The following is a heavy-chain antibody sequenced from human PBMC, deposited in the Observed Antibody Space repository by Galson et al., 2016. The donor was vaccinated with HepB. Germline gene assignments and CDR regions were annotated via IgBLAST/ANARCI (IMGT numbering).Heavy chain of an antibody. J-gene: IGHJ4*02. CDR1: GFTFSGYD. CDR2: IGTGGDT. V-gene: IGHV3-13*01. CDR3: ARAPERGYIYGHTDYFDY. D-gene: IGHD5-18*01. Sequence: SLRLSCAVSGFTFSGYDMHWVRQATGKGLEWVSAIGTGGDTYYTDSVKGRFTISRENAKNSLYLQMNSLRAEDTAVYYCARAPERGYIYGHTDYFDYWGQGTLVTVS.